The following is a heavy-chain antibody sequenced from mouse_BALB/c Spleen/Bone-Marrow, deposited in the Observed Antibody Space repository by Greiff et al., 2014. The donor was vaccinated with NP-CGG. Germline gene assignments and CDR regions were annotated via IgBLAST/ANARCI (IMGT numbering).Heavy chain of an antibody. CDR1: GYTFTYYT. V-gene: IGHV1-4*01. CDR2: INPSSGYT. Sequence: QVQLQQSGAELVRPGASVKMSCKASGYTFTYYTMHWVKQRPGQGLEWIGYINPSSGYTNYNQKFKDKATLTADKSSSTAYMQLNSMTSDDSTVYYYSSGSHCPYSAMDSWGQGTSVTVSS. CDR3: SSGSHCPYSAMDS. D-gene: IGHD6-2*01. J-gene: IGHJ4*01.